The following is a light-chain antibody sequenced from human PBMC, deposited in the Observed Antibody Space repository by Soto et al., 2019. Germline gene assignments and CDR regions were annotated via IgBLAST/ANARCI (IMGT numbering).Light chain of an antibody. CDR3: RQYNNWRPWT. J-gene: IGKJ1*01. CDR1: QSVSSC. V-gene: IGKV3-15*01. CDR2: STS. Sequence: EIQMTQSPSTLSASLGERATISCRASQSVSSCLAWYQQKPGKAPKLLIYSTSTIANGIPARFSGSGSGTEFTLTISSLQSEDFAVYYWRQYNNWRPWTFGQGTKVEIK.